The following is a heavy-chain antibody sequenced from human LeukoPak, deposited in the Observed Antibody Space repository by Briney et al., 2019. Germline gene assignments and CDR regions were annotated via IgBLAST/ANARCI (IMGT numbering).Heavy chain of an antibody. CDR1: GFTFSSHD. CDR3: ARDYCSGGSCYEDY. V-gene: IGHV3-48*03. J-gene: IGHJ4*02. D-gene: IGHD2-15*01. CDR2: ISSSGSTI. Sequence: PGGSLRLSCAASGFTFSSHDKNWVRQAPGKGLEWVSYISSSGSTIYYADSVKGRFTISRDNAKNSLYLQMNSLRAEDTAVYYYARDYCSGGSCYEDYWGQGTLVTVSS.